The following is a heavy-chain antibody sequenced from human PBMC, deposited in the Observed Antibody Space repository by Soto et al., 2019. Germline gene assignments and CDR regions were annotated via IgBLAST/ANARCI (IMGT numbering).Heavy chain of an antibody. Sequence: EVQLLDSGGGLVQPGGSLRLSCAASGFTFSSSAMSWVRQAPGKGLEWVSAVSGSGGTTYYADSVRGRFTISRDNSKNTLYLQMNSLRAEDTAIYFCAICTVDTIVTSGWCHSHDPWGQGTLVTVSS. D-gene: IGHD6-19*01. V-gene: IGHV3-23*01. CDR2: VSGSGGTT. J-gene: IGHJ5*02. CDR3: AICTVDTIVTSGWCHSHDP. CDR1: GFTFSSSA.